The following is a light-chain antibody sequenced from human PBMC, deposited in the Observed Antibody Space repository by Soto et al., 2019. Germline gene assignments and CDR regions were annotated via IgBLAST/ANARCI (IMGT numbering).Light chain of an antibody. CDR2: DAS. V-gene: IGKV1-5*01. CDR3: QQYKTYFWT. J-gene: IGKJ1*01. Sequence: DIQMTQSPSTLSASVGDRVTITCRASQSISRWLAWHQQKPGKAPKVLIYDASSLESGVPSRFRGSGSGTEFTLTISGLQPDDFATYYCQQYKTYFWTFGQGTMVDVK. CDR1: QSISRW.